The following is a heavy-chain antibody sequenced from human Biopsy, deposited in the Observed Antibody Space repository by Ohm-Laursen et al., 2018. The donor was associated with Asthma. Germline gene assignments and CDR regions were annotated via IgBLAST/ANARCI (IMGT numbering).Heavy chain of an antibody. CDR1: GFTFSSYG. J-gene: IGHJ4*02. D-gene: IGHD4-17*01. V-gene: IGHV3-33*01. CDR2: IWYDGSNK. CDR3: ARKARHGDYDFDY. Sequence: SLRLSCSASGFTFSSYGMHWVRQAPGKGLEWVAVIWYDGSNKYYADSVKGRSTISRDNSKNTLYLQMNSLRAEDTAVYYCARKARHGDYDFDYWGQGTLVTVSS.